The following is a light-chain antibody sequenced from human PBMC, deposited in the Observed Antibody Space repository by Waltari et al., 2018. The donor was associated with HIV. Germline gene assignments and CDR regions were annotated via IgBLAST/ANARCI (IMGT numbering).Light chain of an antibody. V-gene: IGKV3-20*01. Sequence: IVLTQSPGTLSLSPGERATLSCRASQGISSNYLAWYQHKPGQPPRLLIFGASYRATGVPDRFSGGGSGTDFTLTISRLEPEDFAVYFCHQYGNSPPYTFGQGTKLESK. J-gene: IGKJ2*01. CDR2: GAS. CDR3: HQYGNSPPYT. CDR1: QGISSNY.